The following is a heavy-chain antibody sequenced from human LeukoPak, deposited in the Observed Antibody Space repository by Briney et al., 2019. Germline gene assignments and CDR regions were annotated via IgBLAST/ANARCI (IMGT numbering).Heavy chain of an antibody. CDR1: GGSFSGYY. CDR3: ARDGGYSSGWYWATVGGHYYYYMDV. D-gene: IGHD6-19*01. CDR2: INHSGST. J-gene: IGHJ6*03. Sequence: SETLSLTCAVYGGSFSGYYWSWIRQPPGKGLEWIGEINHSGSTNYNPSLKSRVTISVDTSKNQFSLKLSSVTAADTAVYYCARDGGYSSGWYWATVGGHYYYYMDVWGKGTTVTVSS. V-gene: IGHV4-34*01.